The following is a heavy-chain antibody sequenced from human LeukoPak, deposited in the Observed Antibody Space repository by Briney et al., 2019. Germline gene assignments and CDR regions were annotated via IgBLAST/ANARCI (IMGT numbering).Heavy chain of an antibody. CDR1: GYTFTSYA. V-gene: IGHV1-18*01. CDR2: ISAYNGNT. CDR3: ARRSTGKGGDY. D-gene: IGHD1-1*01. Sequence: ASVKVSCKASGYTFTSYAVMWVRQARGQSLEWMGWISAYNGNTNYARKFQNRVIMTTDTSTTTDYLELTSLTSDDTAVYYCARRSTGKGGDYWGQGTLIAVSS. J-gene: IGHJ4*02.